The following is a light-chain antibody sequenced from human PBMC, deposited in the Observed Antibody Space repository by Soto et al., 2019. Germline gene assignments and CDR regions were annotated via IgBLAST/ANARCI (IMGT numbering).Light chain of an antibody. CDR3: QQDKSRPRT. CDR1: QSVFNN. Sequence: EVLMKQSPATLSVYTGERATLSCTASQSVFNNLAWYQQKPGQAPRLLIYDASTRATGIPARFSGSGSGTEFTLTICGLQAEDFTRYYCQQDKSRPRTFGQGTKVDIK. CDR2: DAS. V-gene: IGKV3-15*01. J-gene: IGKJ2*02.